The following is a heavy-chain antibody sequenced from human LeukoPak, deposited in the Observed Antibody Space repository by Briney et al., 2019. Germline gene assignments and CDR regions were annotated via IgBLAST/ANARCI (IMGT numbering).Heavy chain of an antibody. D-gene: IGHD3-22*01. CDR2: ISSSGSTI. J-gene: IGHJ4*02. V-gene: IGHV3-11*01. CDR3: ARVRITMIVVPDY. CDR1: GFTFSDYY. Sequence: PGGSLRLSCAASGFTFSDYYMSWLRQAPGKGLEWVSYISSSGSTIYYADSVKGRFTISRDNAKNSLYLQMNSLRAEDTAVYYCARVRITMIVVPDYWGQGTLVTVSS.